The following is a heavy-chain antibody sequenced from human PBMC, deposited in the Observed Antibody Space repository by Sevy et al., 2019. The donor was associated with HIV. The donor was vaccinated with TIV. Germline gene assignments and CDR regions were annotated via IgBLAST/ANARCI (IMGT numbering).Heavy chain of an antibody. J-gene: IGHJ6*02. CDR2: IKSKTDGGTT. CDR1: GFTFSNAW. D-gene: IGHD3-3*01. Sequence: GGSLRLSCAASGFTFSNAWMSWVRQAPGKGLEWVGLIKSKTDGGTTDYAAPVKGRFTISRDDSKNTLYLQMNSLKTEDTAVYYCTTDGTHYDFWSGYRHDYYYYYGMDVWGQGTTVTVSS. CDR3: TTDGTHYDFWSGYRHDYYYYYGMDV. V-gene: IGHV3-15*01.